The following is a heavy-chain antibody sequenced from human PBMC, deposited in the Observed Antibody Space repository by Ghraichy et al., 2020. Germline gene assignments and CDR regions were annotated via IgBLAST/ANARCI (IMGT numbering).Heavy chain of an antibody. J-gene: IGHJ5*02. Sequence: SVKVSCKASGGTFSSYAISWVRQAPGQGLEWMGGIIPIFGTANYAQKFQGRVTITADESTSTAYMELSSLRSEDTAVYYCARVGPQAAGTWGPWGQGTLVTVSS. CDR3: ARVGPQAAGTWGP. D-gene: IGHD6-13*01. V-gene: IGHV1-69*13. CDR2: IIPIFGTA. CDR1: GGTFSSYA.